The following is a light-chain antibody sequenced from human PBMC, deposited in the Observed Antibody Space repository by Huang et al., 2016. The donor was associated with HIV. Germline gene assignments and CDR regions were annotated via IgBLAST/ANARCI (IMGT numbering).Light chain of an antibody. J-gene: IGKJ2*01. Sequence: EIVLTQSPDTLSLSPGERATLSCRASQTVSKYLAWYQHQPGQSPRLLIYDASKRAAGIPSRCSGIGSGTDFSLSISSLEPEDFAVYYCQQRDNWPPMYTFGQGTKLEIK. CDR2: DAS. CDR3: QQRDNWPPMYT. CDR1: QTVSKY. V-gene: IGKV3-11*01.